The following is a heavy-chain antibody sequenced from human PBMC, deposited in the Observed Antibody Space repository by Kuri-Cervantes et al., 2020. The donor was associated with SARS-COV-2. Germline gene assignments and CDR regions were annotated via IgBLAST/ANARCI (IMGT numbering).Heavy chain of an antibody. CDR1: GDSVGSNSAA. D-gene: IGHD3-10*01. Sequence: SETLSLTCAISGDSVGSNSAAWNWLRQSPARGLEWLGRTYYRSKWYNDYAVSVKSRITINPDTSKNQFSLQLNAVTPEDTAVYYCARALREGRLDPWGQGTLVTVSS. V-gene: IGHV6-1*01. CDR2: TYYRSKWYN. J-gene: IGHJ5*02. CDR3: ARALREGRLDP.